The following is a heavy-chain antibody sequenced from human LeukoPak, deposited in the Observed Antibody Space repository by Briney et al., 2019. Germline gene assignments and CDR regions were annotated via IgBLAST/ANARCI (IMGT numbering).Heavy chain of an antibody. Sequence: SETLSLTCTVSGGSISSSSHYWGWIRQPPGKGLEWIGSIYYSGSTYYNPSLKSRVTISVDTSKNQFSLKLSSVTAADTAVYYCARLVIVGASYYYMDVWGKGATVTVSS. CDR3: ARLVIVGASYYYMDV. D-gene: IGHD1-26*01. J-gene: IGHJ6*03. CDR1: GGSISSSSHY. V-gene: IGHV4-39*01. CDR2: IYYSGST.